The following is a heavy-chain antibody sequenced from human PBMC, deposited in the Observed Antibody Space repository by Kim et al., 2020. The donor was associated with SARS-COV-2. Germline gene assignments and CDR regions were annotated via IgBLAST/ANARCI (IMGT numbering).Heavy chain of an antibody. V-gene: IGHV3-23*01. CDR3: LKGGWGWIWGY. D-gene: IGHD2-21*01. J-gene: IGHJ1*01. Sequence: GGSLRLSCTTSGFTFTGHAMSWVRQAPGKGLEWVSSNDGSDGTTYYVDSVKGRFSISRDDSKNTLYLQMSAFRADDTAAYYCLKGGWGWIWGYWGQGTMV. CDR1: GFTFTGHA. CDR2: NDGSDGTT.